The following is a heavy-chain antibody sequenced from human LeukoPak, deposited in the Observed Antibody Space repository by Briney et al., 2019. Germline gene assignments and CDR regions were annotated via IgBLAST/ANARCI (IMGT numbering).Heavy chain of an antibody. CDR2: ISYDGSNK. Sequence: GRSLRLSCAASGFTFSSYGMHWVRQAPGKGLEWVAVISYDGSNKYYADSVKGRFTISRDNSKNTLYLQMNSLRAEDTAVYYCAKHQGQDYGDPARHAFDIWGQGTMVTVSS. CDR1: GFTFSSYG. CDR3: AKHQGQDYGDPARHAFDI. V-gene: IGHV3-30*18. D-gene: IGHD4-17*01. J-gene: IGHJ3*02.